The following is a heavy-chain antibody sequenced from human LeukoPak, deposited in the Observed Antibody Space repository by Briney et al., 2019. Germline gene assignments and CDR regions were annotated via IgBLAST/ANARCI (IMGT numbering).Heavy chain of an antibody. Sequence: GGSLRLSCAASGFTFSTYAMNWVRQAPGKGLEWVSYISSSGSTTYYADSVKGLFTISRDNAKNSLYLQMSSLRAEDTAVYYCARGYRSGGSCYFDYWGQGTLVTVSS. CDR1: GFTFSTYA. CDR3: ARGYRSGGSCYFDY. CDR2: ISSSGSTT. D-gene: IGHD2-15*01. V-gene: IGHV3-48*03. J-gene: IGHJ4*02.